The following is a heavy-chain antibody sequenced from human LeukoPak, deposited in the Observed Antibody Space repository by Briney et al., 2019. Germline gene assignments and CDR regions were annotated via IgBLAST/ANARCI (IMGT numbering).Heavy chain of an antibody. CDR1: GGSISSYY. D-gene: IGHD4-23*01. CDR3: ASSSYGGNSMDSDY. CDR2: IYYSGST. V-gene: IGHV4-59*01. J-gene: IGHJ4*02. Sequence: PSETLSLTCTVSGGSISSYYWSWLRQPPGKGLEWIGYIYYSGSTNYNPSLKSRVTISVDTSKNQFSLKLSSVTAADTAVYYCASSSYGGNSMDSDYWGQGTLVTVSS.